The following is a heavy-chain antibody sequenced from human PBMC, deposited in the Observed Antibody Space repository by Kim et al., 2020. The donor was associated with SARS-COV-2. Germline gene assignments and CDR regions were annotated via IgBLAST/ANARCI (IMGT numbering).Heavy chain of an antibody. V-gene: IGHV3-74*01. CDR3: ARGGYYYDSSGYYY. J-gene: IGHJ4*02. Sequence: ADSVKGRFTISRDNAKNTLYLQMNSLRAEDTAVYYCARGGYYYDSSGYYYWGQGTLVTVSS. D-gene: IGHD3-22*01.